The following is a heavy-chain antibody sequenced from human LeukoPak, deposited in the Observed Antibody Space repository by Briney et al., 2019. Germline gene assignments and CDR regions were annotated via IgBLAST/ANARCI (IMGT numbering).Heavy chain of an antibody. CDR1: GYSISSGYY. CDR3: ARLALYCSSTSCYRSDFDY. D-gene: IGHD2-2*01. Sequence: PSETLSLTCAVSGYSISSGYYWGWIRQPPGEGLEWIGSIYHSGSTYYNPSLKSRVTISVDTSKNQFSLKLSSVTAADTAVYYCARLALYCSSTSCYRSDFDYWGQGTLVTVSS. J-gene: IGHJ4*02. CDR2: IYHSGST. V-gene: IGHV4-38-2*01.